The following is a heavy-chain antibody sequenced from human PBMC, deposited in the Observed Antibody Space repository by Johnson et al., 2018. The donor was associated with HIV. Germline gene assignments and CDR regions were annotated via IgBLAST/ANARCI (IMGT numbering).Heavy chain of an antibody. J-gene: IGHJ3*02. CDR2: IKRKIEGETT. V-gene: IGHV3-15*01. Sequence: EVQLVESGGGLVKPGGSLRLSCAASGFTFSNVWMTWVRQAPGKGLEWVGRIKRKIEGETTDYAAPVKGRFTISRDDSKNTLYLQMNSLTTEDTAVYYCARGEEEQLGEAFDIWGQVTMVTVSS. D-gene: IGHD6-6*01. CDR3: ARGEEEQLGEAFDI. CDR1: GFTFSNVW.